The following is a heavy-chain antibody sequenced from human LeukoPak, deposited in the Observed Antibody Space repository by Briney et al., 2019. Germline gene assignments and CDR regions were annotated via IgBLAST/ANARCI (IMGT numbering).Heavy chain of an antibody. CDR1: GGSISSYH. CDR3: ERRQLRWLPGAFDV. D-gene: IGHD5-12*01. Sequence: SETLSLTCTVSGGSISSYHWSWIRQPPGKGLGWIGYIHYSGSTNYNPSLKSRVTISVDTSKNQFSLKLSSVTAADTAVYYCERRQLRWLPGAFDVWGQGTMVTVSS. J-gene: IGHJ3*01. CDR2: IHYSGST. V-gene: IGHV4-59*01.